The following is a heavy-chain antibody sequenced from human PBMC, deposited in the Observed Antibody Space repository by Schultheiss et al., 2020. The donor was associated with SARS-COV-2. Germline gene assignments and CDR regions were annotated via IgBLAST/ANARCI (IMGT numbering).Heavy chain of an antibody. J-gene: IGHJ5*02. D-gene: IGHD6-13*01. CDR3: ARPLGSAAGLGWFDP. V-gene: IGHV5-51*01. Sequence: GGSLRLSCKGSGYSFTSYWIGWVRQMPGKGLEWMGIIYPGDSDTRYSPSFQGHATMSTDKSNRPAYLLGSSLKASDTAMYYCARPLGSAAGLGWFDPWGQGTLVTVSS. CDR1: GYSFTSYW. CDR2: IYPGDSDT.